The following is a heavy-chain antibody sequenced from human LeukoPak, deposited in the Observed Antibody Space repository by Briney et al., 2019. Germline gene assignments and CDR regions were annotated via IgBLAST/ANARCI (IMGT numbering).Heavy chain of an antibody. CDR1: GFTFSAYA. D-gene: IGHD3-10*01. Sequence: GGSLRLSCEASGFTFSAYAMTWVRQAPGKGLEWVGRIKGKTDGGTIDYAAPVKGRFTISRDDSKNTLYLQMSSLKTDDTAVYYCTTGELNWGQGTLVTVSS. CDR2: IKGKTDGGTI. CDR3: TTGELN. J-gene: IGHJ4*02. V-gene: IGHV3-15*01.